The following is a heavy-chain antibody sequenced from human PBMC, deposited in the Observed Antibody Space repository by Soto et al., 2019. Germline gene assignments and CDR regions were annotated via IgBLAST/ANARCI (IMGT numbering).Heavy chain of an antibody. Sequence: GSLRLSCAASGFTSSMTWVRQAPGKGLEWVSASDFSGRLTYYADSVKGRFTIFRDTSVNTLFLQMNSLRTEDTAVYYCTRTYSIYGFAMDVWGRGTTVTVSS. CDR3: TRTYSIYGFAMDV. D-gene: IGHD6-13*01. CDR2: SDFSGRLT. J-gene: IGHJ6*02. V-gene: IGHV3-23*01. CDR1: GFTSS.